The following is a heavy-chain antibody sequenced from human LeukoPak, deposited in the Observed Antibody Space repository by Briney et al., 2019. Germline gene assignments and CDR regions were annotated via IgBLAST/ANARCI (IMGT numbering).Heavy chain of an antibody. CDR3: AREGDCSSTSCYFAH. D-gene: IGHD2-2*01. V-gene: IGHV1-2*02. CDR2: INPNSGGT. Sequence: GASVKVSCKASGYTFTGYYMHWVRQAPGQGLEWMGWINPNSGGTNYAQKFQGRVTMTRDTSISTAYMELSRLRSDDTAVYYCAREGDCSSTSCYFAHWGQGTLVTVSS. CDR1: GYTFTGYY. J-gene: IGHJ4*02.